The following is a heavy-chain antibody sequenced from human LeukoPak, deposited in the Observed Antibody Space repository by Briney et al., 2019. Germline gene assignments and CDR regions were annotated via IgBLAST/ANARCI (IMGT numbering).Heavy chain of an antibody. D-gene: IGHD3-9*01. CDR1: GGTFSSYA. Sequence: SVKVSCKASGGTFSSYAISWVRQAPGQGLEWMGGIIPIFGTANYAQKFQGRVTITADESTSTAYMELSSLRSEDTAVYYCARDRGDILTGLFDYWGQGTLVTVSS. CDR2: IIPIFGTA. CDR3: ARDRGDILTGLFDY. V-gene: IGHV1-69*13. J-gene: IGHJ4*02.